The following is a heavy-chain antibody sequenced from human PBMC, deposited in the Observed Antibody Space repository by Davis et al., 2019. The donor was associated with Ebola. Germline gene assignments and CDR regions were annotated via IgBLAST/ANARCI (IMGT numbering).Heavy chain of an antibody. CDR3: ARAATYYDFWSAHEARWYFDL. V-gene: IGHV3-23*01. CDR2: INYVGSSR. Sequence: GESLKISCEASGFSFSNTDMNWVRQAPGKGLEWVSNINYVGSSRSYADSVRGRFSLSRDNSKNTLYMEMNNLRAEETAVYYCARAATYYDFWSAHEARWYFDLWGRGTLVTVSS. D-gene: IGHD3-3*01. CDR1: GFSFSNTD. J-gene: IGHJ2*01.